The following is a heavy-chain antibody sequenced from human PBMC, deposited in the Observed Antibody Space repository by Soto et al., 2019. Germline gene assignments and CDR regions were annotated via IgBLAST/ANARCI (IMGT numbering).Heavy chain of an antibody. CDR3: ARDGGSPGNYYSASDL. D-gene: IGHD1-26*01. CDR2: ISPDGSDT. Sequence: QVQLVESGGDVVQPGGSLRLSCAGSRFTFSSYAMHWVRQAPGKGLEWVSVISPDGSDTFYAESVKGRFTISRYNSKNTMYVQMNSLRPEDTAIYYCARDGGSPGNYYSASDLWGQGTMVTVSS. J-gene: IGHJ3*01. CDR1: RFTFSSYA. V-gene: IGHV3-30*04.